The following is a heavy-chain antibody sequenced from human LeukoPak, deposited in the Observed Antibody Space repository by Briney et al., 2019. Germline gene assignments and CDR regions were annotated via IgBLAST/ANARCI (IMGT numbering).Heavy chain of an antibody. Sequence: ASVKVSCKASGYTFTSYGISWVRQAPGQGLEWMGWISGYNGNTKYAQKFQTRLTITADTSTTTAYMELTVLRSDDTALYYCARDDYGGNSGLFDYWGQGTLVTVSS. J-gene: IGHJ4*02. D-gene: IGHD4-23*01. CDR1: GYTFTSYG. CDR3: ARDDYGGNSGLFDY. CDR2: ISGYNGNT. V-gene: IGHV1-18*01.